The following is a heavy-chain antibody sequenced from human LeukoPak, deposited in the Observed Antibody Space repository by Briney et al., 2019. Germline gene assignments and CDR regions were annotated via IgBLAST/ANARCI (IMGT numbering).Heavy chain of an antibody. J-gene: IGHJ3*02. V-gene: IGHV1-18*01. D-gene: IGHD4-23*01. Sequence: GASVKVSCKASGYTFTSYGISWVPQAPGQGLEWMGWISAYNGNTNYAQKLQGRVTMTTDTSTSTAYMELRSLRSDDTAVYDCARSLDYGGNYDAFDIWGQGTMVTVSS. CDR3: ARSLDYGGNYDAFDI. CDR1: GYTFTSYG. CDR2: ISAYNGNT.